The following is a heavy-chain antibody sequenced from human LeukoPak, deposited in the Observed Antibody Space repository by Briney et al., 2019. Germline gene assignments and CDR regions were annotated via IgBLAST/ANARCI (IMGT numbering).Heavy chain of an antibody. CDR1: GFTFRTYT. V-gene: IGHV3-21*01. CDR3: ATSRYYHDGSAYYRDAFDI. CDR2: ISSMSTHI. J-gene: IGHJ3*02. D-gene: IGHD3-22*01. Sequence: GGSLRLSCAASGFTFRTYTMNWVRQAPGKGLEWVSSISSMSTHIFYADSVKGRFTISRDNAKNSLFLQINSLRAEDTAAYYCATSRYYHDGSAYYRDAFDIWGQGTMVTVSS.